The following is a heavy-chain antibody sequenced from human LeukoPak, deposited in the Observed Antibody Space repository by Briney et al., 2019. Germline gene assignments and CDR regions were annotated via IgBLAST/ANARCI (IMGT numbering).Heavy chain of an antibody. CDR3: ARDLRGATAFDY. CDR1: GFTFSSYS. J-gene: IGHJ4*02. D-gene: IGHD1-26*01. V-gene: IGHV3-20*01. Sequence: RPGGSLRLSCAASGFTFSSYSMNWVRQAPGKGLEWVSGINWNGGSTGYADSVKGRFTISRDNAKNSLYLQMNSLRAEDTALYHCARDLRGATAFDYWGQGTLVTVSS. CDR2: INWNGGST.